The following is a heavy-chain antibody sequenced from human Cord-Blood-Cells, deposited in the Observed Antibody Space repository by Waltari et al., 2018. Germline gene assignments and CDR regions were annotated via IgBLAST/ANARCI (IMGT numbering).Heavy chain of an antibody. CDR1: GGSISSSSYY. J-gene: IGHJ6*02. D-gene: IGHD2-8*01. Sequence: QLQLQESGPGLVKPSETLSLTCPVSGGSISSSSYYWGWLRQPPGKGLEWIGSIHYSGSTYYTPSLKSRVTISVDTSKNQFSLKLSSVTAADTAVYYCARRCRYYYYGMDVWGQGTTVTVSS. CDR2: IHYSGST. CDR3: ARRCRYYYYGMDV. V-gene: IGHV4-39*01.